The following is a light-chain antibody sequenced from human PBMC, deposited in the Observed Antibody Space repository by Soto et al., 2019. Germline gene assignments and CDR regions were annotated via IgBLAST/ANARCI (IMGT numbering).Light chain of an antibody. CDR3: QQYGSSGT. CDR1: QSVSNNY. V-gene: IGKV3-20*01. Sequence: EIVLTQSPGTLSLSPGERATLSCRASQSVSNNYLAWYQQKPGQAPRILIYGASNRATGIPDRFSGSGSGTDFTLTISGLEPEDFAVYYCQQYGSSGTFGQGTKVDIK. J-gene: IGKJ1*01. CDR2: GAS.